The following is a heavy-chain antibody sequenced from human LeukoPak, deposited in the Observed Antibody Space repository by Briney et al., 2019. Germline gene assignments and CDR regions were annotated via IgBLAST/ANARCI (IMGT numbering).Heavy chain of an antibody. Sequence: SETLSLTCAVYVGSFSGYYWSWIRQPPGKGLEWLGEINHSASTKYDPSLTSRVTISVDTSKNQFSLTLSSVTAADTAVYYCARTAAYSSSWSPGSRPTKFDYWGQGTLVTVSS. V-gene: IGHV4-34*01. CDR3: ARTAAYSSSWSPGSRPTKFDY. J-gene: IGHJ4*02. CDR2: INHSAST. CDR1: VGSFSGYY. D-gene: IGHD6-13*01.